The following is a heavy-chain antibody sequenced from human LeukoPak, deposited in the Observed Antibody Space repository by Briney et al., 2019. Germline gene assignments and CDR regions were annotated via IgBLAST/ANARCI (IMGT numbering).Heavy chain of an antibody. J-gene: IGHJ4*02. Sequence: ASVKVSCKASGYTFTSYGISWVRQAPGQGLEWMGWISAYNGNTNYAQKLQGRVTMTTDTSTSTSYMELRSLRSDDTAAYYCPRDKADLLYAPDYGGQGPLVTVSS. CDR1: GYTFTSYG. CDR2: ISAYNGNT. D-gene: IGHD2-2*01. CDR3: PRDKADLLYAPDY. V-gene: IGHV1-18*01.